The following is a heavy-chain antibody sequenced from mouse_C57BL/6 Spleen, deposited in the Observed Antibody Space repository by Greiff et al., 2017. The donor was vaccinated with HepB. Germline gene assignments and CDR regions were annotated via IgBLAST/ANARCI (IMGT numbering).Heavy chain of an antibody. CDR3: ARDSNYAMDY. CDR2: IYPGDGDT. CDR1: GYAFSSSW. Sequence: QVQLQQSGPELVKPGASVKISCKASGYAFSSSWMNWVKQRPGKGLEWIGRIYPGDGDTNYNGKFKGKATLTADKSSSTAYMQLSSLTSEDSAVYFCARDSNYAMDYWGQGTSVIVSS. J-gene: IGHJ4*01. V-gene: IGHV1-82*01.